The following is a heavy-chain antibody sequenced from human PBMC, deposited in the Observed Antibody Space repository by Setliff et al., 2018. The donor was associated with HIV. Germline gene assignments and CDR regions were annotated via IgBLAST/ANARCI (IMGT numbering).Heavy chain of an antibody. CDR3: ATVPLRGYETSGYYSS. V-gene: IGHV3-23*01. J-gene: IGHJ5*02. Sequence: GGSLRLSCAAFGFTFSSYGMSWVRQGPGKGLEWVSTIGAAAYPTHYAESVKGRFTISKDNSQNALYLQMNSLTDEDTAKYYCATVPLRGYETSGYYSSWGLGTLVTVSS. CDR1: GFTFSSYG. D-gene: IGHD3-22*01. CDR2: IGAAAYPT.